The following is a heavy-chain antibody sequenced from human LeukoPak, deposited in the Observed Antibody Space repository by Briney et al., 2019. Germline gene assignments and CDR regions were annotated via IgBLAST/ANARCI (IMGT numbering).Heavy chain of an antibody. CDR2: IWYDGSKK. Sequence: GGSLRLSCAASGFSFSNHGMHWVRQAPGKGLEWVAIIWYDGSKKYYADSVKGRFTISRDNAKNSLYLQMNSLRDEDTAVYYCAREGYSYGPTLGYWGQGTLVTVSS. CDR3: AREGYSYGPTLGY. D-gene: IGHD5-18*01. CDR1: GFSFSNHG. V-gene: IGHV3-33*01. J-gene: IGHJ4*02.